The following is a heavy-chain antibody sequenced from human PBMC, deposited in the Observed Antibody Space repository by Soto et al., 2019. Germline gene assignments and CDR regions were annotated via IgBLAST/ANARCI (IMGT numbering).Heavy chain of an antibody. D-gene: IGHD3-16*02. J-gene: IGHJ6*02. CDR3: AREREGGNYDYVWGSYRSNAMDV. Sequence: PSETLSLTCTVSGGSISSYYWSWIRQPPGKGLEWIGYIYYSGSTNYNPSLKSRVTISVDTSKNQFSLKLSSVTAADTAVYYCAREREGGNYDYVWGSYRSNAMDVWGQGTTVTVS. CDR1: GGSISSYY. CDR2: IYYSGST. V-gene: IGHV4-59*01.